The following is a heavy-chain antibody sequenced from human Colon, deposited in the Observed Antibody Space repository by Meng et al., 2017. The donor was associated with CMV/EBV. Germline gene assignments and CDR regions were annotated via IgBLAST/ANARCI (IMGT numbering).Heavy chain of an antibody. D-gene: IGHD3-16*01. CDR2: IRGHNGDT. V-gene: IGHV1-18*01. CDR3: ARDDPGDPLDF. CDR1: GYTFRSYA. Sequence: QIPLFQSAPEVKKPGAPAKVSCRASGYTFRSYAISWVRQAPGQGLEWMGYIRGHNGDTSYAQKDQGRLTLTTDAARNTAYMELTSLTYDDTAVYYCARDDPGDPLDFWGQGTLVTVSS. J-gene: IGHJ4*02.